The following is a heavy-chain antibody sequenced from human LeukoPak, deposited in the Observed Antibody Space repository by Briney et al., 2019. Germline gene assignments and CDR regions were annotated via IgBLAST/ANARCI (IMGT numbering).Heavy chain of an antibody. CDR2: IIPIFGTA. J-gene: IGHJ4*02. CDR3: ARPLGGYSYGFGY. CDR1: GGTFSSYA. D-gene: IGHD5-18*01. V-gene: IGHV1-69*05. Sequence: ASVKDSCKASGGTFSSYAISWVRQAPGQGLEWMGRIIPIFGTANYAQKFQGRVTITTDESTSTAYMELSSLRSEDTAVYYCARPLGGYSYGFGYWGQGTLVTVSS.